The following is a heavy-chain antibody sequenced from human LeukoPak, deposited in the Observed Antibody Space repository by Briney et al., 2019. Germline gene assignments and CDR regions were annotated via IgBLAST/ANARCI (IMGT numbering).Heavy chain of an antibody. D-gene: IGHD2-21*02. CDR1: GYSFSNFW. CDR3: AIPPGYCGNDCSFDH. J-gene: IGHJ4*02. Sequence: GESLKISCEGSGYSFSNFWIGWVRQMPGKGLEWLGIIYPGDYETRYSPSFQGLVTISVDKSISTAYLQWSSLKASDTAMYYCAIPPGYCGNDCSFDHWGQGTLVTVSS. V-gene: IGHV5-51*01. CDR2: IYPGDYET.